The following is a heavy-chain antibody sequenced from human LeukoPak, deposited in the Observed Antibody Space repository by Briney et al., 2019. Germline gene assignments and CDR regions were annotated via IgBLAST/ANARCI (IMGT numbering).Heavy chain of an antibody. D-gene: IGHD5-18*01. CDR2: IRSKAYGGTT. J-gene: IGHJ4*02. CDR3: TRSASRPRGYSYGDFDY. V-gene: IGHV3-49*03. CDR1: GFTFGDYA. Sequence: GGSLRLSCTASGFTFGDYAMSWFRQAPGKGLGWVGFIRSKAYGGTTEYAASVKGRFTISRDDSKSIAYLQMNSLKTEDTAVYYCTRSASRPRGYSYGDFDYWGQGTLVTVSS.